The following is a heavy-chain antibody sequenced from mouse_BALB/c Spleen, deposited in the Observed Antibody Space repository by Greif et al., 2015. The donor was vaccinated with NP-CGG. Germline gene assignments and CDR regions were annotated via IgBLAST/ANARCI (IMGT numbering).Heavy chain of an antibody. Sequence: VKLMESGAELAKPGASVKMSCKASGYTFTSYWMHWVKQRPGQGLDWIGYINTSTGYTEYNQKFKDKATLTADKSSSTAYMQLSSLTSEDSAVYYCARRTQHFYYWGQGTTLTVSS. J-gene: IGHJ2*01. D-gene: IGHD6-1*01. CDR2: INTSTGYT. CDR1: GYTFTSYW. V-gene: IGHV1-7*01. CDR3: ARRTQHFYY.